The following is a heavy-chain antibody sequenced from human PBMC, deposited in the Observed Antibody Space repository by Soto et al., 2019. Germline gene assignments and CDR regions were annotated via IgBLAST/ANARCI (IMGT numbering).Heavy chain of an antibody. J-gene: IGHJ5*02. CDR1: GFTFRDYY. D-gene: IGHD3-3*01. Sequence: QVQLVESGGGLVKPGGSLRLSCAASGFTFRDYYMSWIRQAPGKGLEWVSYISSSGSTIYYADSVKGRFTMSRDNVKNSLSLQVNSLRVDDTAVYYCARGTIFGVVGWFDPWGQGTLVTVSS. CDR3: ARGTIFGVVGWFDP. V-gene: IGHV3-11*01. CDR2: ISSSGSTI.